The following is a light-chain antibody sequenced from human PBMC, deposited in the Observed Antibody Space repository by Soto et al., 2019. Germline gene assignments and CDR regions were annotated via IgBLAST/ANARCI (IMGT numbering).Light chain of an antibody. CDR2: EVN. Sequence: QSVLTQPPSASGSPGQSVAISCTGTSSDVGGYNYVSWYQQHPGKAPKLMIYEVNKRPSGVPDRFSVSKSGNTASLTVSGLQAEDEADYYSSSYAGSPNLFGNGKKVTV. CDR3: SSYAGSPNL. V-gene: IGLV2-8*01. CDR1: SSDVGGYNY. J-gene: IGLJ1*01.